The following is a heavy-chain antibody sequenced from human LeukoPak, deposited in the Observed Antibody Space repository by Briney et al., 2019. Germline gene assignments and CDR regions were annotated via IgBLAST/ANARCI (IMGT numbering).Heavy chain of an antibody. CDR2: IYYSGST. CDR3: ARGGIVCTNGVCYTPYFDY. D-gene: IGHD2-8*01. J-gene: IGHJ4*02. V-gene: IGHV4-59*08. CDR1: GGSISSYY. Sequence: SETLSLTCTVSGGSISSYYWSWIRQPPGKGLEWIGYIYYSGSTNYNPSLKSRVTISVDASKNQFSLKLSSVTAADTAVYYCARGGIVCTNGVCYTPYFDYWGQGTLVTVSS.